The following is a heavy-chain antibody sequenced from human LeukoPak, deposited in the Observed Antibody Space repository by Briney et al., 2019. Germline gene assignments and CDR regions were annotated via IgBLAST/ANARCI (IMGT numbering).Heavy chain of an antibody. Sequence: SETLSLTCAVSGYSISSGYYWGWIRQPPGKGLEWSGSIYHSGSTYYNPSLKSRVTISVDTSKNPFSLKLSSVPAADTAVYYCARGWGGGDWGYFDYWGQGTLVTVSS. CDR2: IYHSGST. CDR3: ARGWGGGDWGYFDY. V-gene: IGHV4-38-2*01. J-gene: IGHJ4*02. D-gene: IGHD2-21*01. CDR1: GYSISSGYY.